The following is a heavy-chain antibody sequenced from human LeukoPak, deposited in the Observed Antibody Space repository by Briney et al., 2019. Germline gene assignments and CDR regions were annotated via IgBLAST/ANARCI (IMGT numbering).Heavy chain of an antibody. J-gene: IGHJ4*02. D-gene: IGHD1-1*01. Sequence: GGSLRLSCAASGFPFSSRWMSWVRQAPGKGLEWVANIKQDGSEKYYVDSVKGRFTISRDNAKNSLYLQMNSLRAEDTAVYYCARGNWNFDYWGQGTLVTVSS. CDR3: ARGNWNFDY. V-gene: IGHV3-7*01. CDR1: GFPFSSRW. CDR2: IKQDGSEK.